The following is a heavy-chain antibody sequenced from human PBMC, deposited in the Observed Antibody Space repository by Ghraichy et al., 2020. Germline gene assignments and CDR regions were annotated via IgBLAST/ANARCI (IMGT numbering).Heavy chain of an antibody. CDR3: VRFALGHYMDV. CDR2: NFYYASA. Sequence: SETLSLTCNVPGDSMKTYYWSWIRQSPGKGLEWLGYNFYYASAKYNPSLEGRATISIDASKNQFSLRLSSVTAADTAVYYCVRFALGHYMDVWGKGTTVIVS. CDR1: GDSMKTYY. J-gene: IGHJ6*03. V-gene: IGHV4-59*08.